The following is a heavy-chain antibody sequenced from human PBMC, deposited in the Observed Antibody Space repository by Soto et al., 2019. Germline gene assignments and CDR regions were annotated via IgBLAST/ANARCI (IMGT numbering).Heavy chain of an antibody. J-gene: IGHJ4*02. Sequence: QVQLVQSGAEVKKPGSSVKVSCKASGGTFSSYTISWVRQAPGQGLEWMGRIIPILGIANYAQKFQGRVTITADKSTSTAYMGLSSLRSEDTAVYYCAREDSGYDIDYWGQGTLVTVSS. CDR1: GGTFSSYT. CDR3: AREDSGYDIDY. CDR2: IIPILGIA. D-gene: IGHD5-12*01. V-gene: IGHV1-69*08.